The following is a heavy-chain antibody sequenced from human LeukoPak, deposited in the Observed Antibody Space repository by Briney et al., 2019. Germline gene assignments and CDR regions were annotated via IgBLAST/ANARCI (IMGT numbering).Heavy chain of an antibody. Sequence: GGSLRLSCAASGFTFSNAWIKSKTDGGTTDYAAPVKGRFTISRDDSKNTLYLQMNSLKTEDTAVYYCTTDSGDYGDYVRKWGQGTLVTVSS. CDR1: GFTFSNAW. CDR3: TTDSGDYGDYVRK. J-gene: IGHJ4*02. D-gene: IGHD4-17*01. CDR2: KSKTDGGTT. V-gene: IGHV3-15*01.